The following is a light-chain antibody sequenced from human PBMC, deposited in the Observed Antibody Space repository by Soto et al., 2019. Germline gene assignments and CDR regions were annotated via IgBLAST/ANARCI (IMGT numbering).Light chain of an antibody. CDR1: QSVGTY. J-gene: IGKJ2*01. CDR2: EAA. CDR3: QQRYNWPNT. Sequence: EIVLTQSPATLSLSPGERATLSCRASQSVGTYLAWYQHSPGQAPRLLIYEAANRATGIPARFSGSGSGTDFTLTISSPEPEDFXVYYCQQRYNWPNTFGQGTKLEIK. V-gene: IGKV3-11*01.